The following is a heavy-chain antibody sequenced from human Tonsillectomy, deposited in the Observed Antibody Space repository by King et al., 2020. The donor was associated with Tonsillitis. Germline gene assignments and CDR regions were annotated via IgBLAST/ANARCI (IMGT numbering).Heavy chain of an antibody. CDR1: GFRVDDYT. V-gene: IGHV3-43*01. D-gene: IGHD3-10*01. J-gene: IGHJ4*02. Sequence: VQLVESGGGVVQPVGSLRLSGAASGFRVDDYTMHWVRQAPGKGLEWVSLISWDGGSTYYADSVKGRFTSSRDNSKNSRYLQMNSLRTEDTALYYCAKDKAYGWGSWGHGAFDYWGQGTLVTVSS. CDR3: AKDKAYGWGSWGHGAFDY. CDR2: ISWDGGST.